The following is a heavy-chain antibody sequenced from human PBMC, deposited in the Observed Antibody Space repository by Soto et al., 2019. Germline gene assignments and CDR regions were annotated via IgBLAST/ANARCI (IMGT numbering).Heavy chain of an antibody. J-gene: IGHJ4*02. CDR1: GFTFSSYW. D-gene: IGHD5-18*01. V-gene: IGHV3-74*01. CDR3: ARDPRDTAMDFDY. Sequence: GGSLRLSCAASGFTFSSYWMHWVRQAPGKGLVWVSRINSDGSSTSYADSVKGRFTISRDNAKNTLYLQMNSLRADDTVVYYCARDPRDTAMDFDYWGQGTLVTVSS. CDR2: INSDGSST.